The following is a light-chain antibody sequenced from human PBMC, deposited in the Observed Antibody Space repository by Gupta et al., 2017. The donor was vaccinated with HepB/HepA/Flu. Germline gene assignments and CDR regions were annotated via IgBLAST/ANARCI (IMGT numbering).Light chain of an antibody. CDR1: QTVSTY. J-gene: IGKJ5*01. CDR3: QQRSKWIT. CDR2: DTS. Sequence: EIVLTQSPATLSLSPGERATLSCRASQTVSTYLAWYQQKPGQAPRLLIFDTSNRAIGIPARFSGSGSETDFTLTISSLEPEDFAVYYCQQRSKWITFGQGTRLEIK. V-gene: IGKV3-11*01.